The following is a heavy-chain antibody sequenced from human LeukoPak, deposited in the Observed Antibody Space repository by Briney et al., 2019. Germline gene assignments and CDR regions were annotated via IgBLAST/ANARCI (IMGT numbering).Heavy chain of an antibody. CDR1: GGTFSSYA. J-gene: IGHJ4*02. V-gene: IGHV1-69*13. Sequence: ASVKVSCKASGGTFSSYAISWVRQAPGQGLEWMGGITPIFGTANYAQKFQGRVTITADESTGTAYMELSSLRSEDTAVYYCARGYDILTEYYFDYWGQGTLVTVSS. CDR3: ARGYDILTEYYFDY. CDR2: ITPIFGTA. D-gene: IGHD3-9*01.